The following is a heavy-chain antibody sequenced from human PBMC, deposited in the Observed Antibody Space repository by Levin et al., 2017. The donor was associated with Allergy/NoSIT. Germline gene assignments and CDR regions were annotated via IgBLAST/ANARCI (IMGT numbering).Heavy chain of an antibody. V-gene: IGHV4-4*02. CDR2: IYHSGST. Sequence: PSETLSLTCAVSGGSISSSNWWSWVRQPPGKGLEWIGEIYHSGSTNYNPSLKSRVTISVDKSKNQFSLKLSSVTAADTAVYYCARSEHYDILTGYKNPFDYWGQGTLVTVSS. CDR1: GGSISSSNW. J-gene: IGHJ4*02. D-gene: IGHD3-9*01. CDR3: ARSEHYDILTGYKNPFDY.